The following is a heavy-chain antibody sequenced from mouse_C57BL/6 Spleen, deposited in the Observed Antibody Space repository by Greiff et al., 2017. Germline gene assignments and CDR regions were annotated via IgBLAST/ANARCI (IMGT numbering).Heavy chain of an antibody. CDR2: IYPGDGDT. V-gene: IGHV1-80*01. CDR3: ARRTYSNYLYFDY. D-gene: IGHD2-5*01. J-gene: IGHJ2*01. Sequence: VQLQQSGAELVKPGASVKISCKASGYAFSSYWMNWVKQRPGKGLEWIGQIYPGDGDTNYNGKFKGKATLTADKSSSTAYMQLSSLTSEDSAVYFCARRTYSNYLYFDYWGQGTTLTVSS. CDR1: GYAFSSYW.